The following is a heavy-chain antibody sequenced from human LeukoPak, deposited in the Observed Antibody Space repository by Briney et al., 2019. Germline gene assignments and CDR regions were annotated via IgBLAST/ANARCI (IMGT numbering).Heavy chain of an antibody. CDR3: ARGHAPFGYYYDSSGYYFNAFDI. CDR1: GFTFSNYG. J-gene: IGHJ3*02. V-gene: IGHV3-30*19. Sequence: GGSLRLSCAASGFTFSNYGIHWVRQAPGKGLEWVAVISYDGSNKYYADSVKGRFTISRDNSKNTLYLQMNSLRAEDTAVYYCARGHAPFGYYYDSSGYYFNAFDIWGQGTMVTVSS. D-gene: IGHD3-22*01. CDR2: ISYDGSNK.